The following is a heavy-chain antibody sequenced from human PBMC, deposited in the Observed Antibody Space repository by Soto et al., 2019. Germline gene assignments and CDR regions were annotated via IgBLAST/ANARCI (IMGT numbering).Heavy chain of an antibody. CDR1: GYTFTSYA. V-gene: IGHV1-3*01. Sequence: TSVKVSCKASGYTFTSYARQWVRQAPGQRLEWMGWINAGNGNTKYSQKFQGRVTITRDTSASTAYMELSSLRSEDTAVYYCARDMITFGGVIAPNFDYWGQGTLVTVSS. J-gene: IGHJ4*02. D-gene: IGHD3-16*02. CDR2: INAGNGNT. CDR3: ARDMITFGGVIAPNFDY.